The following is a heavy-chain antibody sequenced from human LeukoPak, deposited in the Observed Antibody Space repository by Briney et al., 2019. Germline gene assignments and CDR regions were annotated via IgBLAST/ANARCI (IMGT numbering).Heavy chain of an antibody. CDR1: GFTFSSRDW. J-gene: IGHJ1*01. D-gene: IGHD3-16*01. CDR2: IKRDGSEK. CDR3: LYGGYFQH. Sequence: GGSLRLSCVASGFTFSSRDWMTWVRQAPGKGLEWVANIKRDGSEKNYVDSVKGRFTISRDNAKNSVDLQMNSLRVEDTAVYFCLYGGYFQHWGQGTLVTVSS. V-gene: IGHV3-7*01.